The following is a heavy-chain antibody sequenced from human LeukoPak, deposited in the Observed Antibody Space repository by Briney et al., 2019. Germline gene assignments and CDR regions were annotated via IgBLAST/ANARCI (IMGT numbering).Heavy chain of an antibody. J-gene: IGHJ5*02. D-gene: IGHD3-10*01. CDR1: GGSISSGDYY. CDR2: IYYSGST. Sequence: SETLSLTCTVSGGSISSGDYYWSWIRQPPGKGLEWIGYIYYSGSTYYNPSLKSRVTISVDTSKNQFSLKLSSVTAADTAVYYCARVVWYYYGSGNWFDPWGQGTLVTASS. CDR3: ARVVWYYYGSGNWFDP. V-gene: IGHV4-30-4*08.